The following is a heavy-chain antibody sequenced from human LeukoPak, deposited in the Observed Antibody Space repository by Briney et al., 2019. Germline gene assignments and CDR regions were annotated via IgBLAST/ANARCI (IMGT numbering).Heavy chain of an antibody. CDR3: ARDEAGGGGYYDSSGYLYY. CDR1: GFTFSSYA. Sequence: RSLRLSCAASGFTFSSYAMHWVRQAPGKGLEWVAVISYDGSNKYYADSVKGRFTISRDNSKNTLYLQMNSLRAEDTAVYYCARDEAGGGGYYDSSGYLYYWGQGTLVTVSS. D-gene: IGHD3-22*01. V-gene: IGHV3-30-3*01. CDR2: ISYDGSNK. J-gene: IGHJ4*02.